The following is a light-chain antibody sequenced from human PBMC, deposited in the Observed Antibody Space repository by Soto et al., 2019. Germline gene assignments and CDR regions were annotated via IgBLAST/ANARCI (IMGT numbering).Light chain of an antibody. CDR2: DAS. CDR1: QDIYSW. Sequence: DIQLTQSPSTLSASVGDRVTITCRASQDIYSWVAWYQQKPGKAPKFLIYDASILQSGVPSRFSGSGSGTEFTLAISSLQPDHFATYYCQRYNSNSRTFDQGTTVDFK. V-gene: IGKV1-5*01. CDR3: QRYNSNSRT. J-gene: IGKJ1*01.